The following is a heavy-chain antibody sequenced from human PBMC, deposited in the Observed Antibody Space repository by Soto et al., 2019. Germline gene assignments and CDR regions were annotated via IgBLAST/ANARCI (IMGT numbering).Heavy chain of an antibody. Sequence: QVQLVQSGAEVKKPGSSVKVSCKASGGTFSTYVISWVRQAPGQGLEWMGGIIPVFATTNYAQKFQSRVTITADESTRTRYNELNSLRSEDTAVYYCARGRIAGAATDFYYYGMDVWGQGTSVTVSS. CDR2: IIPVFATT. D-gene: IGHD1-26*01. J-gene: IGHJ6*02. V-gene: IGHV1-69*12. CDR1: GGTFSTYV. CDR3: ARGRIAGAATDFYYYGMDV.